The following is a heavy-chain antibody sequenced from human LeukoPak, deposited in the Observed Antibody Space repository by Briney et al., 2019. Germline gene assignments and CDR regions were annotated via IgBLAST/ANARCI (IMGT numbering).Heavy chain of an antibody. CDR2: ISINGDKT. CDR1: GYTLSGHF. D-gene: IGHD1-26*01. CDR3: IKDRIGTWSFDH. J-gene: IGHJ4*02. V-gene: IGHV3-64D*06. Sequence: GGCLRLSCSASGYTLSGHFKHWVREAPGKGLEYVSSISINGDKTYYAESVKGRFTISRDNSKNTLYLQLSSLRVEDTAVYYCIKDRIGTWSFDHWGQGTLLTVSS.